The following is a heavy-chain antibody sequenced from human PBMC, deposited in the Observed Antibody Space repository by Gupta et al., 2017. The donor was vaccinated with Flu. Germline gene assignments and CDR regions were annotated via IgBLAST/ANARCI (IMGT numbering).Heavy chain of an antibody. Sequence: LMESGGGLAKPGGSLRLSCSTSGFNFSQYAMVWVRQAPGKGLEWVASVSGNSFNINYADSVKGRFTVSRDNAKNLVFLQMNSLRVEDTALYYCARDFVVVSPTIMSTPYFFDHWGQGTLVAVSS. V-gene: IGHV3-21*06. CDR3: ARDFVVVSPTIMSTPYFFDH. CDR2: VSGNSFNI. J-gene: IGHJ4*02. D-gene: IGHD2-15*01. CDR1: GFNFSQYA.